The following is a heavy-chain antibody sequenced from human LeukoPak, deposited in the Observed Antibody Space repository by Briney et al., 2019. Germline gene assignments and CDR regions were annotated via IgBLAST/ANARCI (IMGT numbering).Heavy chain of an antibody. CDR3: ARDGGWELLGYDAFDI. CDR2: IYYSGST. D-gene: IGHD1-26*01. Sequence: SETLSLTCTVSGGSISSYYWSWIRQPPGKGLEWIGYIYYSGSTNYNPSLKSRVTISVDTSKNQFSLKLGSVTAADTAVYYCARDGGWELLGYDAFDIWGQGTMVTVSS. J-gene: IGHJ3*02. V-gene: IGHV4-59*01. CDR1: GGSISSYY.